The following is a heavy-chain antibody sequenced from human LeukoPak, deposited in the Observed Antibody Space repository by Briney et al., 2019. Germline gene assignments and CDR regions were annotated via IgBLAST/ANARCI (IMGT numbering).Heavy chain of an antibody. V-gene: IGHV3-64*04. CDR1: GFTLSSYA. CDR3: ARSMSGSREL. D-gene: IGHD1-26*01. CDR2: ITSNGGGT. J-gene: IGHJ4*02. Sequence: GGSLRLSCSASGFTLSSYAMHWVRQAPGKGLEYVSAITSNGGGTYYADSVKGRFTISRDNAKNTLYLQMNSLSAEDTAMYYCARSMSGSRELWGQGTLVTVSP.